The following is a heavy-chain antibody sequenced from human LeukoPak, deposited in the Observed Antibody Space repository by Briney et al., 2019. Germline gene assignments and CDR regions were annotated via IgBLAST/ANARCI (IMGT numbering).Heavy chain of an antibody. CDR1: GFTFSSYS. CDR2: ISSSSSYI. CDR3: ARDELAAAGDNWFDP. V-gene: IGHV3-21*01. D-gene: IGHD6-13*01. J-gene: IGHJ5*02. Sequence: GGSLRLSCAASGFTFSSYSMNWVRQAPGKGLEWVSSISSSSSYIYYADSVKGRFTISRDNAKNSLYLQMNSLRAEDTAVYYCARDELAAAGDNWFDPWGQGTLVTVSS.